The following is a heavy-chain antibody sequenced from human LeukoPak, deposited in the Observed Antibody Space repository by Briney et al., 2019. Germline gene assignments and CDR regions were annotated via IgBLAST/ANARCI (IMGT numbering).Heavy chain of an antibody. CDR1: GYSISSGYY. D-gene: IGHD3-22*01. CDR3: ASPIWDYYDSSGPPDFDY. J-gene: IGHJ4*02. V-gene: IGHV4-38-2*01. CDR2: IYHSGST. Sequence: SETLSLTCAVSGYSISSGYYWGWIRQPPGKGLEWIGSIYHSGSTYYNPSLKSRVTISADTSKNQFSLKLSSVTAADTAVYYCASPIWDYYDSSGPPDFDYWGQGTLVTVSS.